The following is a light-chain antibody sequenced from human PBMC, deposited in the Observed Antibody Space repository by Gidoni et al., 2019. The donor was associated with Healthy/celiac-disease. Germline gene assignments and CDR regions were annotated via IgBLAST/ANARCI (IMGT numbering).Light chain of an antibody. CDR2: GAS. V-gene: IGKV3-15*01. CDR1: QSVSSK. CDR3: QQYNNWTPWT. Sequence: EIVMTQSPATLSVSPGERATLSCRASQSVSSKLAWYQQKHGQAPRLLIYGASTRATGIPARFSGSGSGTEFTLTISSLQSEDFAVYYCQQYNNWTPWTFGQGTKVEIK. J-gene: IGKJ1*01.